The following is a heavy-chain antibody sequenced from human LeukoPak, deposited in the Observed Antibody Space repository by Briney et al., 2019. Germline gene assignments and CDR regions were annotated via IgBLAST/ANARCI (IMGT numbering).Heavy chain of an antibody. CDR1: GGSISSYY. D-gene: IGHD5-12*01. CDR3: ARVNWSGYDFRGAFDI. J-gene: IGHJ3*02. V-gene: IGHV4-59*01. CDR2: IFYSGST. Sequence: SETLSLTCAVSGGSISSYYWSWIRQPPGKGLEWIGYIFYSGSTNYNPSLKSRVAISVDASKKQFSLELSSVTAADTAVYYCARVNWSGYDFRGAFDIWGQGKTVTVSS.